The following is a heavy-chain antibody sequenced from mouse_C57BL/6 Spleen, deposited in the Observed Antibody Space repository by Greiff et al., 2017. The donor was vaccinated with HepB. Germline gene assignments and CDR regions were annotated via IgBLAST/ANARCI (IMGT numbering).Heavy chain of an antibody. V-gene: IGHV5-4*03. Sequence: EVKVVESGGGLVKPGGSLKLSCAASGFTFSSYAMSWVRQTPEKRLEWVATISDGGSYTYYPDNVKGRFTISRDNAKNNLYLQMSHLKSEDTAIYYCARGDGKGYWGQGTTLTVSS. CDR3: ARGDGKGY. CDR2: ISDGGSYT. J-gene: IGHJ2*01. CDR1: GFTFSSYA. D-gene: IGHD2-3*01.